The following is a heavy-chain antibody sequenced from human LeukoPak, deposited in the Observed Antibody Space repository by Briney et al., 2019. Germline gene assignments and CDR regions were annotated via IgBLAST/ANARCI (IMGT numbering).Heavy chain of an antibody. CDR2: INHSGST. J-gene: IGHJ6*03. D-gene: IGHD1-26*01. Sequence: RSSETLSLTCAVYGGSFSGYYWSWIRQPPGKGLEWIGEINHSGSTNYNPSLKSRVTISVDTSKNQFSLKLSSVTAADTAVYYCARGGGEDYYYYYMDVWGKGTTVTVSS. CDR3: ARGGGEDYYYYYMDV. V-gene: IGHV4-34*01. CDR1: GGSFSGYY.